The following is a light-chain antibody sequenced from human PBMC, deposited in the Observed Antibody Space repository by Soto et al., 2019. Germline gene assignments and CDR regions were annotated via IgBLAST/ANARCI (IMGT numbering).Light chain of an antibody. CDR1: SSDVGAYNH. Sequence: QSVLTQPASVSGSPGQSITISCTGTSSDVGAYNHVSWCQQYPGKAPKLIIYEVTYRPSGISDRFSGSKSGNTASLTISGLQADDEAHYYCNSFTTSNTWVFGGGTKVTVL. J-gene: IGLJ3*02. CDR3: NSFTTSNTWV. CDR2: EVT. V-gene: IGLV2-14*01.